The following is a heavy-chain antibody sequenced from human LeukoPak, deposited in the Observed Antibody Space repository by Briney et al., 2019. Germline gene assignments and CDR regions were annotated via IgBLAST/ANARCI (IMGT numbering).Heavy chain of an antibody. CDR2: IRYDGSNK. D-gene: IGHD3-22*01. CDR1: GFTFSSYG. J-gene: IGHJ4*02. Sequence: GSLRLSCAASGFTFSSYGMHWVRQAPGKGLEWVAFIRYDGSNKYYADSVKGRFTISRDNSKNTLYLQMNSLRAEDTAVYYCAKDAGYYYDSSGYLTLRYWGQGTLVTVSS. CDR3: AKDAGYYYDSSGYLTLRY. V-gene: IGHV3-30*02.